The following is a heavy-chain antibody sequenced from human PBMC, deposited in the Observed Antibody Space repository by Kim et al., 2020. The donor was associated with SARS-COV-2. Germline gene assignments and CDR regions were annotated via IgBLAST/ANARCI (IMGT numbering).Heavy chain of an antibody. V-gene: IGHV3-73*01. D-gene: IGHD5-18*01. CDR3: TYFEPGRGYSYGLARGLDY. J-gene: IGHJ4*02. Sequence: GRFTISRDDSKSTAYLQMNSLKTEDTAVYYCTYFEPGRGYSYGLARGLDYWGQGTLVTVSS.